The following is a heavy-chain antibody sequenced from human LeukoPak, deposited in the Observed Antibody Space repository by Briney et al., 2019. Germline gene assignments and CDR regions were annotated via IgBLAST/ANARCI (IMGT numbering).Heavy chain of an antibody. V-gene: IGHV3-30*04. CDR1: GFTLSSYA. J-gene: IGHJ5*02. Sequence: PGRSLTLSCAASGFTLSSYAMHGVRQAPAKGLEWVAVISYDGSNKYYADSVKGRFTISRDNSKNTLYLQMNSLRAEDTAVYYCARASYPMARFLEIDPWGQGTLVTVSS. D-gene: IGHD3-10*01. CDR3: ARASYPMARFLEIDP. CDR2: ISYDGSNK.